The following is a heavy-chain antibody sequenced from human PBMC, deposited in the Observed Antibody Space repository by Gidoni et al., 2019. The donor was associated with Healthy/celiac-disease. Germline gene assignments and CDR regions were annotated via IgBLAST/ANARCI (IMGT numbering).Heavy chain of an antibody. CDR2: IWYDGSNK. Sequence: QVQLVASGGGVVQPGRSLRLSCEASGFTFSSYGMHWVRQAPGKGLEWVAVIWYDGSNKYYADSVKGRFTISRDNSKNTLYLQMNSLRAEDTAVYYCARVPSIAAAGTLDYWGQGTLVTVSS. CDR3: ARVPSIAAAGTLDY. CDR1: GFTFSSYG. D-gene: IGHD6-13*01. J-gene: IGHJ4*02. V-gene: IGHV3-33*01.